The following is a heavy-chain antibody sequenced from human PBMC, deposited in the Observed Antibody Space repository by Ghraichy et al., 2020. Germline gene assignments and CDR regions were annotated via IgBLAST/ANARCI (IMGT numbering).Heavy chain of an antibody. D-gene: IGHD1-26*01. CDR3: AKSLYCGSYTHYFDY. J-gene: IGHJ4*02. CDR1: GFTFSSYA. Sequence: GGSLRLSCAASGFTFSSYAMSWVRQAPGKGLEWVSAISGSGGSTYYADSVKGRFTISRDNSKNTLYLQMNSLRAEDTAVYYCAKSLYCGSYTHYFDYWGQGTLVTVSS. CDR2: ISGSGGST. V-gene: IGHV3-23*01.